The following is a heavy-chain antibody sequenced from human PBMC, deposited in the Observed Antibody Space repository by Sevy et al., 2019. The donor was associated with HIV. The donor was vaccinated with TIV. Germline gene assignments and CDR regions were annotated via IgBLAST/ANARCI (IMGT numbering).Heavy chain of an antibody. CDR2: IIPMFGTT. Sequence: SVKVSCRASGGTFSIYAITWVRQSPGQGLEWMGGIIPMFGTTNYAQKFQGRVTITADESTNKAYRELGGLRSEDTAVYYCAREDSSGFNWFDPWGQGTLVTVSS. CDR1: GGTFSIYA. D-gene: IGHD3-22*01. CDR3: AREDSSGFNWFDP. J-gene: IGHJ5*02. V-gene: IGHV1-69*13.